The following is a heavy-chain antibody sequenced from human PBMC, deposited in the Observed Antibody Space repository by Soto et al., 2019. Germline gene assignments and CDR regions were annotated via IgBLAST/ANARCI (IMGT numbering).Heavy chain of an antibody. Sequence: PGGSLRLSCAASGFTFSDYYMSWIRQAPGKGLEWVSYISSSSSYTNYADSVKGRFTISRDNAKNSLYLQMNSLRAEDTAVYYCARCRDGYNSAFDIWGQGTMVTVSS. V-gene: IGHV3-11*06. CDR2: ISSSSSYT. J-gene: IGHJ3*02. CDR1: GFTFSDYY. CDR3: ARCRDGYNSAFDI. D-gene: IGHD5-12*01.